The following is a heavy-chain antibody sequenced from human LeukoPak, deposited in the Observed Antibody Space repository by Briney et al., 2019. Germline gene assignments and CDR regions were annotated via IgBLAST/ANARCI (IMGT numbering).Heavy chain of an antibody. J-gene: IGHJ4*02. Sequence: SQTLSLTCTVSGDSISSGSYYWSWIRPPAGKGLEWIGRIYTSGSTNYNPSLKSRVTISVDTSKNQFSLKLSSVTAADTAMYYCARGRVEMATIDFDYWGQGTLVTVSS. CDR1: GDSISSGSYY. CDR3: ARGRVEMATIDFDY. V-gene: IGHV4-61*02. D-gene: IGHD5-24*01. CDR2: IYTSGST.